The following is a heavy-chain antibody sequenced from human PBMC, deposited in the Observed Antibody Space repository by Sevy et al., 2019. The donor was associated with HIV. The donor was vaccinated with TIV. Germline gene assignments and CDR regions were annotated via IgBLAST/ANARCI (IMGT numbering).Heavy chain of an antibody. CDR2: INESGIT. J-gene: IGHJ5*02. CDR3: ARSPPVVVVPGAPSWFDP. D-gene: IGHD2-2*01. CDR1: DGSFSGYY. V-gene: IGHV4-34*01. Sequence: SETLSLTCAVHDGSFSGYYWNWIRQLPGKGLEWIGEINESGITYYNPSLKSRVTISVDTSKKRFSLKLNSVTAVASAVYFCARSPPVVVVPGAPSWFDPWGQGTLVTVSS.